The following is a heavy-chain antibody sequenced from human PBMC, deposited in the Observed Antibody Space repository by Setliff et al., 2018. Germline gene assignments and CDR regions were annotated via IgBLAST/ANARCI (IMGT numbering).Heavy chain of an antibody. Sequence: ASGFTFDNAWMSWVRQAPGRGLEWVGRIKTKGDGGTTDYAAPVKGRFTISRDDSKNTLYVQMNSLKTEDTGVYYCTTDRGFSEWPLYGSLVSHYYMDVWGKGTTVTVSS. V-gene: IGHV3-15*01. CDR2: IKTKGDGGTT. D-gene: IGHD3-3*01. CDR1: GFTFDNAW. CDR3: TTDRGFSEWPLYGSLVSHYYMDV. J-gene: IGHJ6*03.